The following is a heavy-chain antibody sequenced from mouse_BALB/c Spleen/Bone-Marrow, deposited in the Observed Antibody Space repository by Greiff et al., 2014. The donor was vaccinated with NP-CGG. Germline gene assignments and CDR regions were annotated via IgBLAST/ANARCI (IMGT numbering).Heavy chain of an antibody. CDR3: TRSNYGYWYFDV. J-gene: IGHJ1*01. D-gene: IGHD1-1*01. V-gene: IGHV1S81*02. CDR1: GYTFSNYY. CDR2: SNPSNGGS. Sequence: QVQLQQSGAELVKPGASVKLSCKASGYTFSNYYMYWVKQRPGQGLEWIGESNPSNGGSNFNEKSKSKATLTVDKSSNTAYMQLSSLTSEDSAVYYCTRSNYGYWYFDVWGAGTTVTVSS.